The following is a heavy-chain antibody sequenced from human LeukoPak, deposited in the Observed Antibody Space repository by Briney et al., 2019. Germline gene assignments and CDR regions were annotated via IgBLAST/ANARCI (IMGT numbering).Heavy chain of an antibody. V-gene: IGHV1-2*02. Sequence: ASVKVSCKASGYTFTGYYMHWVRQAPGQGLEWMGWINPNSGGTNYAQKFQGRVTMTRDTSISTAYMELSRLRSDDTAAYYCASASLPALRFLEWLPFNWGQGTLVTVSS. CDR1: GYTFTGYY. J-gene: IGHJ4*02. D-gene: IGHD3-3*01. CDR3: ASASLPALRFLEWLPFN. CDR2: INPNSGGT.